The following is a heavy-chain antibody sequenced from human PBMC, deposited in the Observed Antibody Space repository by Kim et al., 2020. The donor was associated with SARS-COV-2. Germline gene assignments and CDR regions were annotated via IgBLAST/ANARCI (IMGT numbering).Heavy chain of an antibody. D-gene: IGHD3-10*01. CDR2: IIPIFGTA. CDR1: GGTFSSYA. Sequence: SVKVSCKASGGTFSSYAISWVRQAPGQGLEWMGGIIPIFGTANYAQKFQGRVTITADESTSTAYMELSSLRSEDTAVYYCARDAGGVMVRGVFNWFDPWGQGTLVTVSS. J-gene: IGHJ5*02. V-gene: IGHV1-69*13. CDR3: ARDAGGVMVRGVFNWFDP.